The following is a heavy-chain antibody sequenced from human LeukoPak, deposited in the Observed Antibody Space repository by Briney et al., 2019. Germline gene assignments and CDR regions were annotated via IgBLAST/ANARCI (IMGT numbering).Heavy chain of an antibody. Sequence: SGRSLRLSCAASGFTFSSYAMHWVRQAPGKGLEWVAVISYDGSNKYYADSVKGRFTISRDNSKNTLYLQMNSLRAEDTAVYYCASHGEVPAPLDYWGQGTLVTVSS. V-gene: IGHV3-30-3*01. D-gene: IGHD2-2*01. J-gene: IGHJ4*02. CDR2: ISYDGSNK. CDR3: ASHGEVPAPLDY. CDR1: GFTFSSYA.